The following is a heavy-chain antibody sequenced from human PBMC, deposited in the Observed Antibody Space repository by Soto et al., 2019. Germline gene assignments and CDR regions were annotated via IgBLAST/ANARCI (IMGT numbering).Heavy chain of an antibody. CDR3: ARAGYSSGWRFDY. V-gene: IGHV3-7*01. J-gene: IGHJ4*02. CDR2: IKQDGSEK. CDR1: GFTFSSYW. D-gene: IGHD6-19*01. Sequence: EVQLVESGGGLVQPGGSVRLSCAASGFTFSSYWMNWVRQAPGKGLEWVANIKQDGSEKYYVDSVKGRFTISRDNAKNSLYLQMNSLRAEDTAVYYCARAGYSSGWRFDYWGQVTLVTVSS.